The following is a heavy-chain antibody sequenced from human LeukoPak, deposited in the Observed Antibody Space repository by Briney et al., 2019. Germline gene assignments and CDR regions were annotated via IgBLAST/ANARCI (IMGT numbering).Heavy chain of an antibody. CDR1: GFTFSRYW. CDR2: INTDGSST. J-gene: IGHJ4*02. CDR3: ARDRGDGNTAFDY. Sequence: GGSLRLSCAASGFTFSRYWMHWVRQAPGKGLEWVSRINTDGSSTTYVDSGKGRFTFFRDNAKNTMYLQMNSLRAEDTAVYYCARDRGDGNTAFDYWGQGTLVTVSS. D-gene: IGHD5-24*01. V-gene: IGHV3-74*03.